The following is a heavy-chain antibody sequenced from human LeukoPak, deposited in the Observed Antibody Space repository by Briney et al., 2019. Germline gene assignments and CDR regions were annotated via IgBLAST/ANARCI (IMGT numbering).Heavy chain of an antibody. D-gene: IGHD6-13*01. CDR2: INPNSGGT. Sequence: GASVKVSCKASGYTFTGYYMHWVRQAPGQGLEWMGRINPNSGGTNYAQKFQGRVTMTRDTYISTAYMELSRLRSDDTAVYYCARDYLAAAGYYYYYMDVWGKGTTVTVSS. V-gene: IGHV1-2*06. CDR1: GYTFTGYY. J-gene: IGHJ6*03. CDR3: ARDYLAAAGYYYYYMDV.